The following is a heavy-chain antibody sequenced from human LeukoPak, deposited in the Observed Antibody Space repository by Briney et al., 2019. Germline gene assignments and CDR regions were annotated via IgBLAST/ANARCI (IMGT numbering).Heavy chain of an antibody. J-gene: IGHJ5*02. CDR2: MNPNSGNT. V-gene: IGHV1-8*01. CDR1: GYTFTSYD. D-gene: IGHD3-22*01. CDR3: ARKGLYYYDSSGYSSANWFDP. Sequence: VASVKVSCKASGYTFTSYDINWVRQATGQGLEWMGWMNPNSGNTGYAQKFQGRVTMTRNTSISTAYMELSSLRSEDTAVYYCARKGLYYYDSSGYSSANWFDPWGQGTLVTVSS.